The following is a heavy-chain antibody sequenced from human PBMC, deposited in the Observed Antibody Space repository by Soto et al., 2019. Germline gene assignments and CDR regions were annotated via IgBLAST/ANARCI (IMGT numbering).Heavy chain of an antibody. V-gene: IGHV3-33*01. CDR3: ARALAPYTESWYFDL. J-gene: IGHJ2*01. CDR2: IWYDGNNK. CDR1: GFTFSSYG. Sequence: GGSLRLSCAASGFTFSSYGMHWVRQAPGKGLEWVAIIWYDGNNKYYADSVKGRFTISRDNSKNTLYLQMNNLRAEDTAVYYCARALAPYTESWYFDLWGRGTLVTVSS. D-gene: IGHD1-1*01.